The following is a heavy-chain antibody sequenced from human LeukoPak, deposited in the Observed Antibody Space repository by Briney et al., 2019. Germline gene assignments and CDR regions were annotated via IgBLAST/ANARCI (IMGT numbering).Heavy chain of an antibody. CDR1: GFTFSSYE. D-gene: IGHD3-10*01. J-gene: IGHJ4*02. Sequence: PGGSLRLSCAASGFTFSSYEMNWVRQAPGKGLEWVSYIDSSGSNIHYADSVKGRFTISRDNAKNSLYLQMNSLRAEDTAVYYCARGRRGSGTYLRGQGNLVNGPS. CDR2: IDSSGSNI. V-gene: IGHV3-48*03. CDR3: ARGRRGSGTYL.